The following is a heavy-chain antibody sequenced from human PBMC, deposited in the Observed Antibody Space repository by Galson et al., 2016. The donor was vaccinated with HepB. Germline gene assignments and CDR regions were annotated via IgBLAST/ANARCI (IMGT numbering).Heavy chain of an antibody. CDR1: GFTFSSNW. Sequence: SCATSGFTFSSNWMSWVRQAPGKGLEWVANIKQDGTENYVDSVKGRFTISRDNAKNSLYLQMNSLRAEDTAAYYCARGPDYGDWVDFLDCWGQGTLVTVSS. CDR3: ARGPDYGDWVDFLDC. CDR2: IKQDGTEN. D-gene: IGHD4-17*01. V-gene: IGHV3-7*04. J-gene: IGHJ4*02.